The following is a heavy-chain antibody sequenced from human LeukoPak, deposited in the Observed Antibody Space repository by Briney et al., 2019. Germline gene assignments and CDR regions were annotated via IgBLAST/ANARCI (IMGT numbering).Heavy chain of an antibody. CDR2: LNADGNSI. D-gene: IGHD5-12*01. Sequence: PGGSLRLSCAASGFTFSNYWMHWVRQALGKGLVWVSRLNADGNSITYADSVRGRFTISRDNAKNTVHLQMNSLRVEDTAIYFCAGAYSAYDPFDYWGQGTLVTVSS. V-gene: IGHV3-74*01. J-gene: IGHJ4*02. CDR3: AGAYSAYDPFDY. CDR1: GFTFSNYW.